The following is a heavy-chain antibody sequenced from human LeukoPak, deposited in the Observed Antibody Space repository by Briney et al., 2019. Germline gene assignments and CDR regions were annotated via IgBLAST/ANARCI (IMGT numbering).Heavy chain of an antibody. J-gene: IGHJ4*02. Sequence: SETLSLTCAVSGGSISSSNWWSCVRQPPGKGLEWIGEIYHSGSTNYNPSLKSRVTISVDKSKNQFSLKLSSVTAADTAVYYCARDTFVDTAMLDWGQGTLVTVSS. CDR2: IYHSGST. CDR3: ARDTFVDTAMLD. CDR1: GGSISSSNW. V-gene: IGHV4-4*02. D-gene: IGHD5-18*01.